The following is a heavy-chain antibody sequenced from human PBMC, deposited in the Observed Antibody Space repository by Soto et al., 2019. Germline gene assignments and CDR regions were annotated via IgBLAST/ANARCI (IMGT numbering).Heavy chain of an antibody. Sequence: QVQLVESGGGVVQPGRSLRLSCAASGFTFSSYGMHWVRQAPGKGLEWVAGISYDGSNKYYADSVKGRFTISRDNSKNTLYLQMNSLRAEDTAVYYCAKDRYYDSSGYSTNLLYYFDYWGQGTLVTVSS. V-gene: IGHV3-30*18. CDR3: AKDRYYDSSGYSTNLLYYFDY. CDR2: ISYDGSNK. J-gene: IGHJ4*02. CDR1: GFTFSSYG. D-gene: IGHD3-22*01.